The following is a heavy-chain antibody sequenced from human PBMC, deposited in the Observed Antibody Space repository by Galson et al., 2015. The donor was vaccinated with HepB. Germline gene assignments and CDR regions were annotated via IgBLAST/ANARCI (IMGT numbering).Heavy chain of an antibody. D-gene: IGHD2-15*01. V-gene: IGHV3-30*18. CDR3: AKDRGGIVVVVAVFDI. CDR1: GFTFSSYG. CDR2: ISYDGSNK. J-gene: IGHJ3*02. Sequence: SLRLSCAASGFTFSSYGMHWVRQAPGKGLEWVAVISYDGSNKYYADSVKGRFTISRDNSKNTLYLQMNSLRAEDTAVYYCAKDRGGIVVVVAVFDIWGQGTMVTVSS.